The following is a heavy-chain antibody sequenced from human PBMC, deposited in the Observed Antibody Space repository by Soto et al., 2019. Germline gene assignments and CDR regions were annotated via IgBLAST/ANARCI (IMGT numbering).Heavy chain of an antibody. CDR2: IYQSGST. Sequence: PSETLSLTCAVSDVYISRGGSSWSWLRQPPGQGLEWIGDIYQSGSTYYNPSLKSRVTISLDKSENQFSLKVTSLTAADTAVYYCASRDPGTSVDYWGQGTLVTVS. J-gene: IGHJ4*02. V-gene: IGHV4-30-2*01. CDR1: DVYISRGGSS. D-gene: IGHD1-7*01. CDR3: ASRDPGTSVDY.